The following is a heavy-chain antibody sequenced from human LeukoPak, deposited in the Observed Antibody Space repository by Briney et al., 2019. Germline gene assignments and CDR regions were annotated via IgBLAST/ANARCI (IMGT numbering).Heavy chain of an antibody. J-gene: IGHJ3*02. CDR2: IYYSGST. CDR1: GGSISSYY. D-gene: IGHD3-16*02. CDR3: ARGPYRAEAFDI. V-gene: IGHV4-59*01. Sequence: KPSETLSLTCTVSGGSISSYYWSWIRQPPGKGLEWIGYIYYSGSTNYNPSLKSRVTISVDTSKNQFSLKLSSVTAADTAVYYCARGPYRAEAFDIWGQGTMVTVSS.